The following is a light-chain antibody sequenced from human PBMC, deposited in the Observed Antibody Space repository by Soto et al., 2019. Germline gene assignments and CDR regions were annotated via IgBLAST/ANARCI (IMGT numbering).Light chain of an antibody. CDR3: QSYDNSLRVV. V-gene: IGLV1-40*01. CDR1: DSNIGAGYD. J-gene: IGLJ2*01. CDR2: GDN. Sequence: QSVLTQPPSVSGAPGQRVTISCTGSDSNIGAGYDVHWYQQLPGTAPKLLIYGDNNRPSGVPDRFSGSKSGTSASLAITGLQAEDEADYHCQSYDNSLRVVFGGGTKPIVL.